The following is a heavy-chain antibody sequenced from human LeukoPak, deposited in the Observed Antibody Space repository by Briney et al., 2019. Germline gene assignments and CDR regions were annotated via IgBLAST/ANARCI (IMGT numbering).Heavy chain of an antibody. CDR3: ARDLSGWYGGPFDY. D-gene: IGHD6-19*01. V-gene: IGHV3-30-3*01. J-gene: IGHJ4*02. Sequence: GRSLRLSCAASGFTFSSYAMHWVRQAPGKGLEWVAVISYDGSNKYYADSVKGRLTISRDNSKNTLYLQMNSLRAEDTAVYYCARDLSGWYGGPFDYWGQGTLVTVSS. CDR2: ISYDGSNK. CDR1: GFTFSSYA.